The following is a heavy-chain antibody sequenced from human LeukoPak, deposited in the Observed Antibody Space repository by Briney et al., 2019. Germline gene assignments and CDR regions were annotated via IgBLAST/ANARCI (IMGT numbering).Heavy chain of an antibody. CDR1: GDSVSRSDSY. CDR3: TRRRYYDGSGYLE. V-gene: IGHV4-39*01. D-gene: IGHD3-22*01. CDR2: IYYSGRT. Sequence: SETLSPTCSVSGDSVSRSDSYWDWIRQPRGKGLEWIGTIYYSGRTYYSPSLKSRVTMSVDPSNNQFSLNLRSVTAADTAVYYCTRRRYYDGSGYLEWGQGTLLSVSS. J-gene: IGHJ1*01.